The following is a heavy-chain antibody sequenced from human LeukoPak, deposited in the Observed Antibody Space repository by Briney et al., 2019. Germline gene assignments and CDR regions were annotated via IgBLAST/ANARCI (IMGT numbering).Heavy chain of an antibody. CDR2: ISHDGSNK. D-gene: IGHD6-13*01. V-gene: IGHV3-30*01. CDR3: AGSPKYSSSWYEYFQH. Sequence: GGSLRLSCAASGFTFSSYAMHWVRQAPGKGLEWVAAISHDGSNKYHADSVKGRFTISRDNSKNTVYLQMNSLRAEDTAVYFCAGSPKYSSSWYEYFQHWGQGTLVTVFS. CDR1: GFTFSSYA. J-gene: IGHJ1*01.